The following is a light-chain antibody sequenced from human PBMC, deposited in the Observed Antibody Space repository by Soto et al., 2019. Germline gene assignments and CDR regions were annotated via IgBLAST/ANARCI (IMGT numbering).Light chain of an antibody. CDR2: TTS. CDR3: QQANSFPLA. Sequence: DIQVTQSPSSVSASVGDRVTITCRASQDINNWLAWYQQKQGKAPKLLIYTTSNLQSEVTSRFSGSGSWTDFIITLSSLQPENFTTYYSQQANSFPLAFGGGTKGEI. V-gene: IGKV1D-12*01. CDR1: QDINNW. J-gene: IGKJ4*01.